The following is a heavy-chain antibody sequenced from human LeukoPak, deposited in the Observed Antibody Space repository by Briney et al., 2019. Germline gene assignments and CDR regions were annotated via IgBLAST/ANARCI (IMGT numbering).Heavy chain of an antibody. CDR3: AKTMVRGVIIHFDY. D-gene: IGHD3-10*01. CDR2: ISYDGSNT. V-gene: IGHV3-30*18. Sequence: PGGSLRLSCAASGFTFSSYGMHWVRQAPGKGLEWVAVISYDGSNTYYADSVKGRFTISRDNSKNTLYLQMNSLRTEDTAVYYCAKTMVRGVIIHFDYWGQGTLVTVSS. CDR1: GFTFSSYG. J-gene: IGHJ4*02.